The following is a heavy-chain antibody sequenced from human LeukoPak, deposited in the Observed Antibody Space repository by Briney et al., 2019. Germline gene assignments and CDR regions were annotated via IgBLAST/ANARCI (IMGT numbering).Heavy chain of an antibody. CDR3: ARDSSFLYWYFDL. D-gene: IGHD6-6*01. CDR2: MNPNSGNT. CDR1: GYTFTSYY. V-gene: IGHV1-8*01. Sequence: ASVKVSCKASGYTFTSYYMNWVRQATGQGLEWMGWMNPNSGNTGYAQKFQGRVTITRNTSISTAYMELSSLRSDDTAVYYCARDSSFLYWYFDLWGRGTLVTVSS. J-gene: IGHJ2*01.